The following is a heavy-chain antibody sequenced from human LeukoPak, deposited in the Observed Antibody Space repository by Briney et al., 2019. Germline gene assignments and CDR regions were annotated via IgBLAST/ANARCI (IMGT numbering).Heavy chain of an antibody. Sequence: GGSLRLSCAASGFSFSSYGMNWVRQAPGKGLEWMAFIRYDGSNKDYADSVKGRFTISRDNSKNTLHLQMNSLRGDDTAVYYCVRDFQYSISWAVAFDIWGQGTMVTVSS. D-gene: IGHD4-11*01. CDR3: VRDFQYSISWAVAFDI. CDR2: IRYDGSNK. CDR1: GFSFSSYG. J-gene: IGHJ3*02. V-gene: IGHV3-30*02.